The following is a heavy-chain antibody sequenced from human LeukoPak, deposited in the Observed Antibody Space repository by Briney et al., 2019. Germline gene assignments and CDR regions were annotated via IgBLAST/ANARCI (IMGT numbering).Heavy chain of an antibody. V-gene: IGHV4-59*01. Sequence: SETLSLTCTVSGGSISSYYWSWIRQPPGKGLEWIGYIYYSGSTNYNPSLKSRVTISVNTSKNQFSLKLSSVTAADTAVYYCASHLYCGGDCYQFDYWGQGTLVTVSS. CDR2: IYYSGST. D-gene: IGHD2-21*02. CDR3: ASHLYCGGDCYQFDY. CDR1: GGSISSYY. J-gene: IGHJ4*02.